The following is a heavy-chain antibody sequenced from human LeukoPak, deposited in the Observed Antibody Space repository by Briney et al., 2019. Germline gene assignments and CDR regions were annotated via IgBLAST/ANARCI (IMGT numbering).Heavy chain of an antibody. D-gene: IGHD3-3*01. J-gene: IGHJ4*02. CDR2: TRNKANSYTT. CDR3: AREPIYDFWSGYCDY. CDR1: GFTFSDHY. Sequence: GGSLRLPCAASGFTFSDHYMDWVRQAPGRGLEWVGRTRNKANSYTTEYAASVKGRFTISRDDSKNSLYLQMNSLKTEDTAVYYCAREPIYDFWSGYCDYWGQGTLVTVSS. V-gene: IGHV3-72*01.